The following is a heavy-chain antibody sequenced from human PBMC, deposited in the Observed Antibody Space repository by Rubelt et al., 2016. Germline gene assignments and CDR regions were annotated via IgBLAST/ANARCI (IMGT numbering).Heavy chain of an antibody. D-gene: IGHD2-21*01. V-gene: IGHV4-39*01. Sequence: QLQLQESGPRLVKPSETLSLTCTVSGGSIGSSRYYWGWIRQSPGQGLEWIGSLYYSGKPFYNPALKSRVTISVDMSKNQFSMKLNFGTAADTAVCDCARSAPGTCGGSSCPAAIDWWGQGTLVTVSS. CDR2: LYYSGKP. J-gene: IGHJ4*02. CDR1: GGSIGSSRYY. CDR3: ARSAPGTCGGSSCPAAIDW.